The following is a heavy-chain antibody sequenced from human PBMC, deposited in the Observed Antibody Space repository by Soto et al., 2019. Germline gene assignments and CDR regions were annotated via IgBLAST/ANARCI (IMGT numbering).Heavy chain of an antibody. CDR3: ASQEYCSSTSCYTDLGY. Sequence: ASVKVSCKASGYTFTSYGISWVRQAPGQGLEWMGLISAYNGNTNYAQKLQGRVTMTTDTSTSTAYMELRSLRSDDTAVYYCASQEYCSSTSCYTDLGYWGQGTLVTVSS. J-gene: IGHJ4*02. V-gene: IGHV1-18*01. CDR2: ISAYNGNT. CDR1: GYTFTSYG. D-gene: IGHD2-2*02.